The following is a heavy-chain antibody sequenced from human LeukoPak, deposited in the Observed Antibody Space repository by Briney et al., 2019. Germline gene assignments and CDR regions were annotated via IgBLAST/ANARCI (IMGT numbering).Heavy chain of an antibody. D-gene: IGHD3-10*01. Sequence: SETLSLTCAVYGGSFSGYYWSWIRQPPGKGLEWIGEINHSGSTNYNPSLKSRVTISVDTSKNQFTLKLSSVTAADTAVYYCARIFRGAYFDYWGQGTLVTVSS. CDR3: ARIFRGAYFDY. J-gene: IGHJ4*02. CDR2: INHSGST. CDR1: GGSFSGYY. V-gene: IGHV4-34*01.